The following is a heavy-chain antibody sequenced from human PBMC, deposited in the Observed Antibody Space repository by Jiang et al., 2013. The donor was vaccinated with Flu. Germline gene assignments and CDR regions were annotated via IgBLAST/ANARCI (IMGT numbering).Heavy chain of an antibody. CDR2: INPSGGST. V-gene: IGHV1-46*03. CDR3: ARASTGRAWSPNPGRYYYYGMDV. J-gene: IGHJ6*02. D-gene: IGHD3-3*01. Sequence: VQLVESGAEVKKPGASVKVSCKASGYTFTSYYMHWVRQAPGQGLEWMGIINPSGGSTSYAQKFQGRVTMTRDTSTSTVYMELSSLRSEDTAVYYCARASTGRAWSPNPGRYYYYGMDVWGQGTTVTVSS. CDR1: GYTFTSYY.